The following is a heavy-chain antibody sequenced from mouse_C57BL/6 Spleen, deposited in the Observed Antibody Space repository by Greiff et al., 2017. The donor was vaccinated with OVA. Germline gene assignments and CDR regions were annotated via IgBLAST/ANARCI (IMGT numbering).Heavy chain of an antibody. V-gene: IGHV2-9-1*01. D-gene: IGHD2-12*01. Sequence: VKLQESGPGLVAPSQSLSITCTVSGFSLTSYAISWVRQPPGKGLEWLGVIWTGGGTTYNSALNSRLSTRNDNSKSQVFLKMNRMQTDDTARYYCGKSSGVYDGFDYWGQGTTLTVSS. CDR2: IWTGGGT. CDR3: GKSSGVYDGFDY. CDR1: GFSLTSYA. J-gene: IGHJ2*01.